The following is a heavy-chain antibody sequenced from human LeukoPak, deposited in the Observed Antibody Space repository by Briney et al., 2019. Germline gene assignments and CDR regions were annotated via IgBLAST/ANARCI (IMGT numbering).Heavy chain of an antibody. CDR3: ARATMIVVDAPHWFDP. V-gene: IGHV5-51*01. CDR2: IYPGDSDT. D-gene: IGHD3-22*01. Sequence: GESLKISCKGSGYSFTSYWIGWVRQMPGKGLEWMGIIYPGDSDTRYSPSFQGRVTISADKSISTAYLQWSSLKASDTAMYYCARATMIVVDAPHWFDPWGQGTLVTVSS. J-gene: IGHJ5*02. CDR1: GYSFTSYW.